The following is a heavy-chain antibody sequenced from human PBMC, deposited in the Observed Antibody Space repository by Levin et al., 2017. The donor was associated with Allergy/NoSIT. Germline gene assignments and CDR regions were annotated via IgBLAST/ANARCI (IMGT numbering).Heavy chain of an antibody. Sequence: ASVKVSCKTSGYSFTSYGVSWVRQAPGQGLEWMGWISAYNGNTNYAQKLQGRVTMTTDTSTSTAYMELRSLRSDDTAVYYCASDLEGIAVAGYYYGMNVWGQGTTVTVSS. D-gene: IGHD6-19*01. CDR3: ASDLEGIAVAGYYYGMNV. V-gene: IGHV1-18*01. CDR1: GYSFTSYG. J-gene: IGHJ6*02. CDR2: ISAYNGNT.